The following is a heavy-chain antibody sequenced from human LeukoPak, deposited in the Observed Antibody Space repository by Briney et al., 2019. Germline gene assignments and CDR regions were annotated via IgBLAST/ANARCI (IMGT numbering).Heavy chain of an antibody. J-gene: IGHJ3*02. CDR1: GYTFTSYG. CDR3: ARDSNILTGSPERAFDI. CDR2: ISAYNGNT. Sequence: GASVKVSCKASGYTFTSYGISWVRQAPGQGLEWMGWISAYNGNTNYAQKLQGRVTMTTDTSTSTAYMELRSLRSDDTAVYYCARDSNILTGSPERAFDIWGQGTMVTVSS. D-gene: IGHD3-9*01. V-gene: IGHV1-18*01.